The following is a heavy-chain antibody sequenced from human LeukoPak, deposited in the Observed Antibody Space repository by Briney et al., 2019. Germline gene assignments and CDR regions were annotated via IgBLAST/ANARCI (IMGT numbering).Heavy chain of an antibody. Sequence: ASVKVSCKASGHTFTGYYMHWVRQAPGQGLEWMGRINPNSGGTNYAQKFQGRVTMTRDTSISTAYMELSRLRSDDTAVYYCAREYSSGWYYFDYWGQGTLVTVSS. J-gene: IGHJ4*02. CDR1: GHTFTGYY. CDR2: INPNSGGT. D-gene: IGHD6-19*01. V-gene: IGHV1-2*06. CDR3: AREYSSGWYYFDY.